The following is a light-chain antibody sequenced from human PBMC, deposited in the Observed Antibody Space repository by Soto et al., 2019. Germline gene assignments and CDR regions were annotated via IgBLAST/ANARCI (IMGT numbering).Light chain of an antibody. J-gene: IGLJ3*02. Sequence: QSALTQPASVSGSPGQSITISCTGSNNDVGAYNYVSWYQQHPGKAPQTMIYDVSNRPSGVSNRFSGSKSGNTASLTISGLQAEDEADYYCSSYTRSSTVVFGGGTKLTVL. CDR3: SSYTRSSTVV. CDR2: DVS. CDR1: NNDVGAYNY. V-gene: IGLV2-14*03.